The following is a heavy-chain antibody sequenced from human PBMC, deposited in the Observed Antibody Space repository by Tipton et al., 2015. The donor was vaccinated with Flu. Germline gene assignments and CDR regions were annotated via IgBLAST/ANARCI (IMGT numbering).Heavy chain of an antibody. Sequence: EVQLVQSGAEVKKPGESLKISCKASGYAFTDYHIAWVRQVPGKGLEWLGAVFPDDSRTRYSPSFQGQVTISAARSITTAYLQWSSLKASDTAMYYCARCGDVPHDSCDFIDHWGQGTRVTVS. CDR3: ARCGDVPHDSCDFIDH. CDR2: VFPDDSRT. D-gene: IGHD3/OR15-3a*01. J-gene: IGHJ4*02. V-gene: IGHV5-51*01. CDR1: GYAFTDYH.